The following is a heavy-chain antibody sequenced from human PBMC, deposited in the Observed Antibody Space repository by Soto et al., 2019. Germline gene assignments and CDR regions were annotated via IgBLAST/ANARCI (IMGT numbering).Heavy chain of an antibody. J-gene: IGHJ2*01. CDR1: GFIFSSYW. CDR3: ARGMQGSRYFDL. CDR2: LTNGGSSS. V-gene: IGHV3-74*01. Sequence: EEQLVESGGGLVQPGGSLRLSCAASGFIFSSYWMHWVRQVPGKGLVWVSRLTNGGSSSSYADSVNGRFTVSRDNAKSTLYLQMNSLRDEDTAVYYCARGMQGSRYFDLWGRGTLVTVSS.